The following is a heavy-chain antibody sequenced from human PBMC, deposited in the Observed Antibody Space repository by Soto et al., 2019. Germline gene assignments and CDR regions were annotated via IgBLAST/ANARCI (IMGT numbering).Heavy chain of an antibody. D-gene: IGHD3-10*01. CDR3: AKGGPGSGTLNYYYYGMDV. V-gene: IGHV3-23*01. CDR2: ISGSGGST. CDR1: GFTFSSYA. Sequence: GGSLRLSCAASGFTFSSYAMSWVRQAPGKGLEWVSAISGSGGSTYYADSVKGRFTISRDNSKNTLYLQMNSLRAEDTAVYYCAKGGPGSGTLNYYYYGMDVWGQGTTVTVSS. J-gene: IGHJ6*02.